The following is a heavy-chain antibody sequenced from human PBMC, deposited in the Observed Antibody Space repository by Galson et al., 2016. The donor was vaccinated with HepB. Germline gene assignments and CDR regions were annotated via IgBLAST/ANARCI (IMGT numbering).Heavy chain of an antibody. CDR1: GFSFSTYG. J-gene: IGHJ5*02. CDR2: IWYDGRNK. D-gene: IGHD6-25*01. CDR3: ARGYSSGPLHL. V-gene: IGHV3-33*01. Sequence: SLRLSCAASGFSFSTYGMHWVRQAPGKGLEWLANIWYDGRNKCYRDSVKGRFTISRDNSKNTLYLQMSSLRVEDTAVYFCARGYSSGPLHLWGQGTLVTVSS.